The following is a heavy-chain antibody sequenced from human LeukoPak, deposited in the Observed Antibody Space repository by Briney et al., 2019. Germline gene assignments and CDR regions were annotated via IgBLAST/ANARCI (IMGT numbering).Heavy chain of an antibody. CDR2: ISSSGNYI. J-gene: IGHJ3*02. CDR1: GFTFGDYA. V-gene: IGHV3-21*01. CDR3: AREGNQLPDAFDI. Sequence: PGGSLRLSCTASGFTFGDYAMNWVRQAPGKGLEWVSSISSSGNYIYYADSVKGRFTISRDNAKKTLHLQMSSLRADDTAVYYCAREGNQLPDAFDIWGQGTMVTVSS. D-gene: IGHD2-2*01.